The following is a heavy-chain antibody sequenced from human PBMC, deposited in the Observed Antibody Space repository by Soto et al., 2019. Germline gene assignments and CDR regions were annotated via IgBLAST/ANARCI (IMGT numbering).Heavy chain of an antibody. J-gene: IGHJ4*02. V-gene: IGHV1-69*13. CDR1: GGTFSSYA. Sequence: SVKVSCKASGGTFSSYAISWVRQAPGQGLEWMGGIIPIFGTANYAQKFQGRVTITADESTSTAYMELSSLRSEDTAVYYCARGVVVVIGPSAPFDYWGQGTLVTVSS. D-gene: IGHD3-22*01. CDR2: IIPIFGTA. CDR3: ARGVVVVIGPSAPFDY.